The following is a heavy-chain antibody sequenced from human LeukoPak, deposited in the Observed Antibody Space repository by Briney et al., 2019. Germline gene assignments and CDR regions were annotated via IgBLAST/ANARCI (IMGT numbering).Heavy chain of an antibody. CDR1: GFTFSSYA. V-gene: IGHV3-30*18. J-gene: IGHJ4*02. CDR2: ITYDGSDK. Sequence: GGSLRLSCAASGFTFSSYAMHWVRQAPGKGLEWVAVITYDGSDKFYAVSVKGRFTISREDSKRTLYLHMNSLRPEDTAVYFCAKQPGHYGAGSYLDSWGRGTLVTVSS. CDR3: AKQPGHYGAGSYLDS. D-gene: IGHD3-10*01.